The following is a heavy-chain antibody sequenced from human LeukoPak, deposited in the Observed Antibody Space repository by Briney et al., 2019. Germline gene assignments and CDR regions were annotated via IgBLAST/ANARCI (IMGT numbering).Heavy chain of an antibody. D-gene: IGHD3-10*01. CDR3: ASGSYTVSLIDY. V-gene: IGHV1-69*04. Sequence: SVKVSCKAFGGTFSRNAFTWVRQAPGQGLEWMGRINPILGMTNYAQKFQDRVSMSADKSTSTAYMELRSLRSEDTAVYYCASGSYTVSLIDYWGQGTLVTVSS. J-gene: IGHJ4*02. CDR1: GGTFSRNA. CDR2: INPILGMT.